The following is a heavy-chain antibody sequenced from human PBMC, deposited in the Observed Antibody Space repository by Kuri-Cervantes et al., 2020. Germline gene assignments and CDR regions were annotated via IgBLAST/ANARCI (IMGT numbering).Heavy chain of an antibody. CDR3: VRDLYGAGPF. CDR1: GYTFTYRY. Sequence: SCKASGYTFTYRYLHWVRQAPGKGLEWVAVISYDGSNKYYADSVKGRFTISRDNSKSTLYLQMNSLRAEDTVVYYCVRDLYGAGPFWGQGTLVTVSS. J-gene: IGHJ4*02. D-gene: IGHD4-17*01. V-gene: IGHV3-30*03. CDR2: ISYDGSNK.